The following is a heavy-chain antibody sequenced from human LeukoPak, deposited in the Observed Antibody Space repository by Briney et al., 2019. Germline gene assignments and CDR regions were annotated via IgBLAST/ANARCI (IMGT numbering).Heavy chain of an antibody. Sequence: ASVNVSCNASGNTFSGYYMHCVRQAPGKGLEWMGRFDPEDVETIYAQKFQGRVTMTEDTSTNTAYMELSSLRSEDTAVYYCATQQLVRFVLRFQHWGQGTLVPVSS. CDR1: GNTFSGYY. D-gene: IGHD6-13*01. J-gene: IGHJ1*01. CDR3: ATQQLVRFVLRFQH. CDR2: FDPEDVET. V-gene: IGHV1-24*01.